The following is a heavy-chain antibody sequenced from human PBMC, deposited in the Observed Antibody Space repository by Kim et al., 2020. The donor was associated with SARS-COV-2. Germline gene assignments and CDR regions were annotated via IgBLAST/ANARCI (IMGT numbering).Heavy chain of an antibody. CDR2: ISAYNGNT. J-gene: IGHJ6*02. Sequence: ASVKVSCKASGYTFTSYGISWVRQAPGQGLEWMGWISAYNGNTNYAQKLQGRVTMTTDTSTSTAYMELRSLRSDDTAVYYCARFGSPVPDIVVVPAARSYYYYYYGMDVWGQGTTVTVSS. D-gene: IGHD2-2*01. CDR3: ARFGSPVPDIVVVPAARSYYYYYYGMDV. CDR1: GYTFTSYG. V-gene: IGHV1-18*01.